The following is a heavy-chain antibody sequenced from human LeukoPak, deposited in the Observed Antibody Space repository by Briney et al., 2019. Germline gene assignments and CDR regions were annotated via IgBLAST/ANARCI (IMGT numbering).Heavy chain of an antibody. Sequence: ASVKVSCKASGGTFTSYTISWVRQAPGQGLEWMGWINPNSGGTNYAQKFQGRVTMTRDTSISTAYMELSRLRSDDTAVYYCAREWDSSGYSNFDYWGQGTLVTVSS. V-gene: IGHV1-2*02. J-gene: IGHJ4*02. CDR3: AREWDSSGYSNFDY. CDR1: GGTFTSYT. CDR2: INPNSGGT. D-gene: IGHD3-22*01.